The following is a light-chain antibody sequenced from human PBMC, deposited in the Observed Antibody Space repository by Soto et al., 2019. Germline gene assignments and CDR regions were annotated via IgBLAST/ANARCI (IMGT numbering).Light chain of an antibody. V-gene: IGLV2-14*01. CDR2: EVS. Sequence: QSVLTQPASVSGSPGQSITISCTGTSSDVGKYNYVSWYQQHPGKAPKLIIYEVSNRPSGVSNRVTGSKSCNTASLTISWLQAEDEADYYCNSYTGSSPHYVFGTGTKLTVL. CDR1: SSDVGKYNY. J-gene: IGLJ1*01. CDR3: NSYTGSSPHYV.